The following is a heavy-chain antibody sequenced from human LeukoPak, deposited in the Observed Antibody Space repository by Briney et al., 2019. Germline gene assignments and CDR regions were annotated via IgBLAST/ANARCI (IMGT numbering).Heavy chain of an antibody. J-gene: IGHJ6*03. CDR3: ARGQGLLWFREFYYYYYMDV. V-gene: IGHV1-8*01. CDR2: MNPNSGNT. D-gene: IGHD3-10*01. CDR1: GYTFTGYD. Sequence: ASVKVSCKASGYTFTGYDINWARQATGQGLEWMGWMNPNSGNTGYAQKFQGRVTMTRNTSISTAYMELSSLRSEDTAVYYCARGQGLLWFREFYYYYYMDVWGKGTTVTVSS.